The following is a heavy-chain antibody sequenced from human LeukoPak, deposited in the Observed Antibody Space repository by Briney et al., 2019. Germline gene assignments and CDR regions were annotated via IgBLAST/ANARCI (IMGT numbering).Heavy chain of an antibody. J-gene: IGHJ6*03. CDR1: GFTFSSYW. Sequence: GGSLRLSCAASGFTFSSYWMSWVRQAPGKGLEWVANIKQDGSEKYYVDSVKGRFTISRDNAKNSLYLQMNSLRAEDTAVYYCARESVGIAAAGAYYYYYYMDVWGKGTTVTVSS. CDR3: ARESVGIAAAGAYYYYYYMDV. CDR2: IKQDGSEK. V-gene: IGHV3-7*01. D-gene: IGHD6-13*01.